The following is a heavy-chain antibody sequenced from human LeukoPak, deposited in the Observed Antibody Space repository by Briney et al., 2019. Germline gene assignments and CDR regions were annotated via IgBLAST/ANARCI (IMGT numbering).Heavy chain of an antibody. V-gene: IGHV4-59*01. Sequence: KPSETLSLTCTVSGGSISSYYWSWIRQPPGKGLEWIGYIYHSGSTSYSPSLKSRVTISVDTSKNQFSLKLSSVTAADTAVYYCARRVYSTSWSYYFDYWCQGTLVTVSS. CDR3: ARRVYSTSWSYYFDY. CDR1: GGSISSYY. CDR2: IYHSGST. D-gene: IGHD6-13*01. J-gene: IGHJ4*02.